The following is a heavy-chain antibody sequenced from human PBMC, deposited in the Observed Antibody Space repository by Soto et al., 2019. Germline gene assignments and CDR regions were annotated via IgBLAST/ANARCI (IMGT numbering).Heavy chain of an antibody. CDR2: IYYSGST. V-gene: IGHV4-30-4*01. CDR1: GGSISSGDYY. Sequence: SETLSLTCTVSGGSISSGDYYWSWIRQPPGKGLEWIGYIYYSGSTYYNPSLKSRVTISVDTSKNQFSLKLSSVTAADTAVYYCARVDCSGGSCFTPSYFQHWGQGTLVTVSS. J-gene: IGHJ1*01. CDR3: ARVDCSGGSCFTPSYFQH. D-gene: IGHD2-15*01.